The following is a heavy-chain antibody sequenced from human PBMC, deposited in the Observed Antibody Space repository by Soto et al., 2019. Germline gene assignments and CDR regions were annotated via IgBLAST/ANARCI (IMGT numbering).Heavy chain of an antibody. J-gene: IGHJ3*01. V-gene: IGHV3-74*01. Sequence: EMQLVESGGGLVQPGGSLRLSCAASGFTFSSPWIHWVRQAPGKGLVWVSRINGDGSSTSYADSVKGRFTISRHDAKRTVYLQMNSLRAEYTAVYYWARGLKEWAKPTVVGGQGTLVTVSS. CDR3: ARGLKEWAKPTVV. CDR1: GFTFSSPW. CDR2: INGDGSST. D-gene: IGHD3-3*01.